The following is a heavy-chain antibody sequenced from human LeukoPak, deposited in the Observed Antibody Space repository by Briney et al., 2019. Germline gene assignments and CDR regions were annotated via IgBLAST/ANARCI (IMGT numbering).Heavy chain of an antibody. CDR2: IKQDGSEK. J-gene: IGHJ2*01. CDR3: ARARGHYDVLTGYRSRGNFDL. Sequence: HPGGSLRLSCAASGFTFSSYWMSWVRQAPGKGLEWVANIKQDGSEKYYVDSVKGRFTISRDNAKNSLYLQMNSLRAEDTAVYYCARARGHYDVLTGYRSRGNFDLWGRGTLVTVSS. V-gene: IGHV3-7*01. CDR1: GFTFSSYW. D-gene: IGHD3-9*01.